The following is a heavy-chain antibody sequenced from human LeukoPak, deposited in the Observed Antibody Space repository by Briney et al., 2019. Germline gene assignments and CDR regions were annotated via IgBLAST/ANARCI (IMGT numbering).Heavy chain of an antibody. V-gene: IGHV4-30-4*01. CDR1: GGSMSSGNYY. CDR2: IYYSGST. Sequence: PSQTLSLTCTVSGGSMSSGNYYWSWIRQPPGKGLEWIGYIYYSGSTYYSPSLKSRVTISVDMSKNQFSLKLSSVTAADTAVYFCARGLELIYFDYWGQGTLVTVSS. CDR3: ARGLELIYFDY. J-gene: IGHJ4*02. D-gene: IGHD1-1*01.